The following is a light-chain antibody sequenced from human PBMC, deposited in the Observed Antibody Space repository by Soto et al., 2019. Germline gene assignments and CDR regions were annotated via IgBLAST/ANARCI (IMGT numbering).Light chain of an antibody. J-gene: IGKJ1*01. Sequence: DIQMAQSPSSLSASIGDRVTITCRASQGISEYLAWYQQRPGNAPNLLIYGASIFQSGVPSRFSGSSSGTHFTLTISGLQTEDGATYYCHSYNSIPRTFGQGTTVEIK. CDR2: GAS. V-gene: IGKV1-27*01. CDR1: QGISEY. CDR3: HSYNSIPRT.